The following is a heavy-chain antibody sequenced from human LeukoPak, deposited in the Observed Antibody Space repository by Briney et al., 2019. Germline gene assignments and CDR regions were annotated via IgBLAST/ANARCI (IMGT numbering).Heavy chain of an antibody. Sequence: GGSLRLSCAASGITVSSNYMNWVRQAPGKGLEWVSVIYSGDGRTYYADSVKGRFTIFRDISKNTLYLQMNSLGAEDTAIYYCARKPPGGYQSYSWYFDYWGQGTLVTVSS. CDR3: ARKPPGGYQSYSWYFDY. CDR2: IYSGDGRT. V-gene: IGHV3-66*01. J-gene: IGHJ4*02. D-gene: IGHD5-12*01. CDR1: GITVSSNY.